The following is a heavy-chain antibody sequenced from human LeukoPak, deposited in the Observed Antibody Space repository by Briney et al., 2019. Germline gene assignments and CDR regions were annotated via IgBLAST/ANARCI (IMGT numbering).Heavy chain of an antibody. CDR3: ARLYSSGWHVPAY. CDR1: GGSISSSSYY. CDR2: IYYSGIT. Sequence: SETLSLTCSVSGGSISSSSYYWGWIRQPPGKGLEWIGSIYYSGITYYNPSLKSRVTVAVDTSKNQFPLKLSSVTAADTAVYYCARLYSSGWHVPAYWGQGTLVTVSS. J-gene: IGHJ4*02. D-gene: IGHD6-19*01. V-gene: IGHV4-39*01.